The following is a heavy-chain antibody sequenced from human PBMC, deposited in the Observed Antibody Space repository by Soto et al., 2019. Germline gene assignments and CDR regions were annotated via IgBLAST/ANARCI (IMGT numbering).Heavy chain of an antibody. D-gene: IGHD4-17*01. Sequence: ASVKVSCKASGYTVTSYAMHWVRQAPGRRLEWMGWINAGNGNTKYSQKFQGRVTITRDTSASTAYMELSSLRSEDTAVYYCARGRLTTVTPGYFDYWGQGTLVTVSS. J-gene: IGHJ4*02. CDR2: INAGNGNT. CDR3: ARGRLTTVTPGYFDY. CDR1: GYTVTSYA. V-gene: IGHV1-3*01.